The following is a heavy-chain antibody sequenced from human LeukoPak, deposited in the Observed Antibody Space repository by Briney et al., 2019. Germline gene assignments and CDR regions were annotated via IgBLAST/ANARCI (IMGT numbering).Heavy chain of an antibody. V-gene: IGHV4-39*01. D-gene: IGHD3-3*01. Sequence: SETLSLTCTVSGGSISSSSYYWGWIRQPPGKGLEWIGSIYYSGSTYYNPSLKSRVTISVDTSKNQFSLKLSSVTAADTAVYYCASGALDFWSGYYPNWFDPWGQGTLVTVSS. CDR1: GGSISSSSYY. J-gene: IGHJ5*02. CDR2: IYYSGST. CDR3: ASGALDFWSGYYPNWFDP.